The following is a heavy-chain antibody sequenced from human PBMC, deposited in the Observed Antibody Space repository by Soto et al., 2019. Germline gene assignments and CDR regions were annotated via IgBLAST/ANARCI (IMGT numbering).Heavy chain of an antibody. Sequence: QLQLQESGPGLVKPSETLSLTCTVSGGSISSSSYYWGWIRQPPGKGLEWIGSIYYSGSTYYNPSLTSRVNISVDTSKNQCSLKLSSVTAADTAVYSCARLYRWWFWFDPWGQGTLVAVSS. J-gene: IGHJ5*02. CDR2: IYYSGST. CDR1: GGSISSSSYY. V-gene: IGHV4-39*01. D-gene: IGHD2-8*02. CDR3: ARLYRWWFWFDP.